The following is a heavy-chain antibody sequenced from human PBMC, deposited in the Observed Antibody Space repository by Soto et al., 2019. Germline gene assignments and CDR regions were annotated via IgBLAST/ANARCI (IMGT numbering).Heavy chain of an antibody. Sequence: PGGSLRLSCAASGFTFSSYGMHWVRKAPGKGLERVAIISYDGSNTYYADSVKGRFTISRDNSKNTLYLQMNSLRAEDTSVYYCAKEGGLSGSYNISSSYYFDYWGQGTLVTVSS. CDR3: AKEGGLSGSYNISSSYYFDY. CDR1: GFTFSSYG. CDR2: ISYDGSNT. J-gene: IGHJ4*02. V-gene: IGHV3-30*18. D-gene: IGHD1-26*01.